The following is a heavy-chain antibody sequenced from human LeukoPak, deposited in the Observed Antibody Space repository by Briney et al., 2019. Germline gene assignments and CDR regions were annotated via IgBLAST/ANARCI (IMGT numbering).Heavy chain of an antibody. V-gene: IGHV5-51*03. J-gene: IGHJ4*02. D-gene: IGHD2-2*02. CDR3: ARDGGDCSSTSCYISAPDY. CDR1: GYSFTSYW. Sequence: GVSLKISCKGSGYSFTSYWIGWVRQMPGKGLEWMGIIYPGDSDTRYSPSFQGQVTISADKSIITAYLQWSSLKASDTAMYYCARDGGDCSSTSCYISAPDYWGQGTLVTVSS. CDR2: IYPGDSDT.